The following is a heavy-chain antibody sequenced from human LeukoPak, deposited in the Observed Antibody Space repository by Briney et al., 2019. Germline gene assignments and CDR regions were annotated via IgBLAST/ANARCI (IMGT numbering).Heavy chain of an antibody. CDR2: INHSGST. CDR1: GGSFSGYY. D-gene: IGHD3-10*01. J-gene: IGHJ4*02. V-gene: IGHV4-34*01. Sequence: SETLSLTCAVYGGSFSGYYWSWIRQPPGKGLEWIGEINHSGSTNYNPPLKSRVTISVDTSKNQFSLKLSSVTAADTAVYYCERGGVRGAFDYWGQGTLVTVSS. CDR3: ERGGVRGAFDY.